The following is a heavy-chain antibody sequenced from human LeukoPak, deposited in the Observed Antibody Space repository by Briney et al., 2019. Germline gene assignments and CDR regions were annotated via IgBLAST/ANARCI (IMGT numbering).Heavy chain of an antibody. D-gene: IGHD6-13*01. Sequence: GGSLRLSCAASGFTFSSYAMSWVRQAPGKGLEWVSAISGSGGSTYYADSVKGRFTISRDNSKNTLYLQMNSLRAEDTAVYYCAKDFSGYSSSWYSYNWFDPWGQGTLVTVSS. V-gene: IGHV3-23*01. CDR2: ISGSGGST. CDR1: GFTFSSYA. J-gene: IGHJ5*02. CDR3: AKDFSGYSSSWYSYNWFDP.